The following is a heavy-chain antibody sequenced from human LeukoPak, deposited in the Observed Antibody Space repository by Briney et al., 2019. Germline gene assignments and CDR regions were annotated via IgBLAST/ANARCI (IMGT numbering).Heavy chain of an antibody. V-gene: IGHV4-4*07. CDR3: ARAPVGSSRGYFDY. CDR2: IYTSGST. J-gene: IGHJ4*02. D-gene: IGHD2-2*01. CDR1: GGSIRRYY. Sequence: SQTLSLTCIGTGGSIRRYYWNSLRQPAGKGLDGMGRIYTSGSTNYNPSLKSRVTMSVDTSKNQFSLKLSSVTAADTAVYYCARAPVGSSRGYFDYWGQGTLVTVSS.